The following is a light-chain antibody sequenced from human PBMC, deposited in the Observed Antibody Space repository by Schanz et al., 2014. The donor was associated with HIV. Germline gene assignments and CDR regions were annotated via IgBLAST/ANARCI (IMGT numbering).Light chain of an antibody. Sequence: QSALTQPASLSGSPGQSITISCTEINSDVGSYNLVSWYQQHPGKAPRLVIFAVSERPSGVPDRFSGSKSGNTASLTISGLQAEDEADYYCASHAVSSSLVFGGGTKLTVL. CDR1: NSDVGSYNL. V-gene: IGLV2-23*02. CDR2: AVS. CDR3: ASHAVSSSLV. J-gene: IGLJ2*01.